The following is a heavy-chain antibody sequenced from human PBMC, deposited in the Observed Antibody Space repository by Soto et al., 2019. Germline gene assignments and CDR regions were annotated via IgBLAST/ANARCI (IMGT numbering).Heavy chain of an antibody. CDR3: TREGSAPYYYYGMDA. V-gene: IGHV1-18*01. Sequence: QVQLEQSAPEVKKPGASVKVSCKASGYTFTTYGLSWVRQAPGEGLEWLGWINTHNGNTNYAQNLQGRVFMTADTSTNTAYMELRSLRSDDTAIYYCTREGSAPYYYYGMDAWGQGTTVTVSS. J-gene: IGHJ6*02. D-gene: IGHD3-10*01. CDR2: INTHNGNT. CDR1: GYTFTTYG.